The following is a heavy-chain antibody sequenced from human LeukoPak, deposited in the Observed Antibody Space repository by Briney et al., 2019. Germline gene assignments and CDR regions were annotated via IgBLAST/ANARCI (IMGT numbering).Heavy chain of an antibody. CDR2: LSGSGNGT. CDR3: AKDTAALSFVIDS. CDR1: GFTFSNYA. V-gene: IGHV3-23*01. D-gene: IGHD2-15*01. J-gene: IGHJ4*02. Sequence: GGSLRLSCAASGFTFSNYAMTWVRQAPGKGLEWVSALSGSGNGTYYADSVKGRFTTSRDNSKNTLYLRMNSLRAEDTAVYYCAKDTAALSFVIDSWGQGTLVTVSS.